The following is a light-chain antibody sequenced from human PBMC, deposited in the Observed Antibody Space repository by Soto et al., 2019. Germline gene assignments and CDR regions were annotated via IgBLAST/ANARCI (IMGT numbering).Light chain of an antibody. Sequence: EIVLTQSPGTPSLSPGERATLSCRASQSVSSSYLAWYQQKPGQAPRLLIYGASSRATGIPDRFSGSGSGTDFTLTISRLEPEDFAVYYCQQYGSSPRVFTFGPGTKVDIK. CDR1: QSVSSSY. J-gene: IGKJ3*01. V-gene: IGKV3-20*01. CDR3: QQYGSSPRVFT. CDR2: GAS.